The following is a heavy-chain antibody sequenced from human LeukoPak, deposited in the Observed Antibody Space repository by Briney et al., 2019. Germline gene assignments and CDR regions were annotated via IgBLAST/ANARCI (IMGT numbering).Heavy chain of an antibody. D-gene: IGHD6-13*01. CDR3: ARPSLGIAAAGTIDWYFDL. CDR2: INPSGGST. Sequence: VASVKVSCKASGYTFTSYYMHWVRQAPGQGLEWMGIINPSGGSTSYAQKFQGRVTMTRDTSTSTVYMELSSLRSDDTAVYYCARPSLGIAAAGTIDWYFDLWGRGTLVTVSS. CDR1: GYTFTSYY. V-gene: IGHV1-46*01. J-gene: IGHJ2*01.